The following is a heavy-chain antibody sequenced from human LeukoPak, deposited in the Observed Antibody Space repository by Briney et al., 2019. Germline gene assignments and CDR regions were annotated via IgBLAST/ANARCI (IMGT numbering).Heavy chain of an antibody. V-gene: IGHV3-53*01. D-gene: IGHD1-26*01. CDR1: GFNFRAYW. Sequence: GGSLRLSCTTSGFNFRAYWMGWVRQAPGKGLEWVSVIYSGGSTYYADSVKGRFTISRDNSKNTLYLQMNSLRAEDTAVYYCAREGAGNAFDIWGQGTMVTVSS. J-gene: IGHJ3*02. CDR2: IYSGGST. CDR3: AREGAGNAFDI.